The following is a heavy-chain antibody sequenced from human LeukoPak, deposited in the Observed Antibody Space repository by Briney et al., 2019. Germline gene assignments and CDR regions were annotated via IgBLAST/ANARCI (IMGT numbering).Heavy chain of an antibody. D-gene: IGHD3-10*01. CDR2: VNPDDSDT. CDR1: GYSFTSHW. Sequence: GESLKISCKGSGYSFTSHWIGWVRQMPGKGLGWMGIVNPDDSDTIYSPSFQGQVTISADEPITTAYLQWSSPKASNTAMYYCARLRWPRGGRSSFDYWGQGALVTVSS. V-gene: IGHV5-51*01. J-gene: IGHJ4*02. CDR3: ARLRWPRGGRSSFDY.